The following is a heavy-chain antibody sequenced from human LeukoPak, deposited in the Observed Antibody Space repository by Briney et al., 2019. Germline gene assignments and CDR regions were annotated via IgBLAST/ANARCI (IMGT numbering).Heavy chain of an antibody. Sequence: ASVKVSCKASGYTFTGYYMHWVRQAPGQGLEWMGWINPNSGGTNYAQKFQGWVTMTRDTSISTAYMELSRLRSDDTAVYYCARARGSGSYYNGFDYWGQGTLVTVSS. CDR1: GYTFTGYY. V-gene: IGHV1-2*04. CDR3: ARARGSGSYYNGFDY. D-gene: IGHD3-10*01. J-gene: IGHJ4*02. CDR2: INPNSGGT.